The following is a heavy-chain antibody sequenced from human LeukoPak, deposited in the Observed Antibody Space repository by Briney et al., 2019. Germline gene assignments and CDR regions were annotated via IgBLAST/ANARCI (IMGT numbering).Heavy chain of an antibody. CDR3: AKDLYDSGLVFDY. CDR2: ISYDGSNK. J-gene: IGHJ4*02. D-gene: IGHD6-19*01. Sequence: GGSLRLSCAASGFTFSSYGMHWVRQAPGKGLEWVAVISYDGSNKYYADSVKGRFTISRDNSKNTLYLLLNSLRAEDTAVYYCAKDLYDSGLVFDYWGQGTLVTVSS. CDR1: GFTFSSYG. V-gene: IGHV3-30*18.